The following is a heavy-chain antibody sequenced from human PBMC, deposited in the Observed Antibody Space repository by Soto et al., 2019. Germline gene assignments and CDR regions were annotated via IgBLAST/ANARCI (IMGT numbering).Heavy chain of an antibody. Sequence: GGSLRLSCAASGFTFSSYGMHWVRQAPGKGLEWVAVISYDGSNKYYADSVKGRFTISRDNSKNTLYLQMNSLRAEDTAVYYCAKGDSGYDWYYFDYWGQGTLVTVSS. V-gene: IGHV3-30*18. CDR3: AKGDSGYDWYYFDY. CDR2: ISYDGSNK. J-gene: IGHJ4*02. D-gene: IGHD5-12*01. CDR1: GFTFSSYG.